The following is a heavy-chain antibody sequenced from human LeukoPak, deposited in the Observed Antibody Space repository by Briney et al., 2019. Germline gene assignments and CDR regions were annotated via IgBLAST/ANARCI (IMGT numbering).Heavy chain of an antibody. CDR1: GGSSSGYY. D-gene: IGHD3-22*01. J-gene: IGHJ5*02. V-gene: IGHV4-34*01. Sequence: KPSETLSLTCAVYGGSSSGYYWSWIRQPPGKGLEWIGEINHSGSTNYNPSLKSRVTISVDTSKNQFSLKLSSVTAADTAVYYCARVVRTYYYDSSGPPGWFDPWGQGTLVTVSS. CDR2: INHSGST. CDR3: ARVVRTYYYDSSGPPGWFDP.